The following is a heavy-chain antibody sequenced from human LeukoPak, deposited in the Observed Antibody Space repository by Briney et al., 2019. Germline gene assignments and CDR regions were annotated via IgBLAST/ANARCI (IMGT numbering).Heavy chain of an antibody. D-gene: IGHD2-15*01. Sequence: SETLSLTCTVSGGSISSYYWSWIRQPPGKGLEWIGYIYYSGSTNYNPSLKSRVTISVDTSKNQFSLKLSSVTAADTAVYYCARLGYCSGGSCKTFDYWGQGTLVTVSS. CDR3: ARLGYCSGGSCKTFDY. J-gene: IGHJ4*02. CDR2: IYYSGST. CDR1: GGSISSYY. V-gene: IGHV4-59*08.